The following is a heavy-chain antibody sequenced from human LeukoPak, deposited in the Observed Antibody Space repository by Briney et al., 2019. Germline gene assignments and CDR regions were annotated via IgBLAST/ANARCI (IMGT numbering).Heavy chain of an antibody. D-gene: IGHD6-19*01. CDR3: ARAVSGRFDY. CDR1: GGSMSPYH. V-gene: IGHV4-59*08. J-gene: IGHJ4*02. Sequence: SETLSLTCTVSGGSMSPYHWGWIRQPPGKGMEWTGYIYYSGSTNYNPSLKSRVTISVDTSKNQFSLKLSSVTAADTAIYYCARAVSGRFDYWGQGTLVSVSS. CDR2: IYYSGST.